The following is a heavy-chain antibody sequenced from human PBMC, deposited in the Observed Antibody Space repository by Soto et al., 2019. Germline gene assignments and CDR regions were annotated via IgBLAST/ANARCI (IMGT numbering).Heavy chain of an antibody. CDR1: GGSISSGGYY. J-gene: IGHJ4*02. V-gene: IGHV4-31*03. Sequence: QVQLQESGPGLVKPSQTLSLTCTVSGGSISSGGYYWSWIRQHPGKGLEWIGYIYYSGRPYYNPSLSGGVTISVDTSKNRFSLKVSSVTAADTAEYYCSREHLPWGQGTLVTVSS. CDR3: SREHLP. CDR2: IYYSGRP.